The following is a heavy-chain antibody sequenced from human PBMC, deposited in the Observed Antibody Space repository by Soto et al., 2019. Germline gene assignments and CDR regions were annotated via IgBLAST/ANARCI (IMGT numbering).Heavy chain of an antibody. CDR1: GFTVSSNY. V-gene: IGHV3-66*01. CDR3: ARRTQLWCPIDC. J-gene: IGHJ4*02. D-gene: IGHD2-21*01. CDR2: FYRDGGT. Sequence: GGSLRLSCAASGFTVSSNYMSWVRQAPGKGLEWVSVFYRDGGTFYVDSVKGRFTISRDNSKNALYLQMNSLRAEDTATYYCARRTQLWCPIDCWGQGTLVTVCS.